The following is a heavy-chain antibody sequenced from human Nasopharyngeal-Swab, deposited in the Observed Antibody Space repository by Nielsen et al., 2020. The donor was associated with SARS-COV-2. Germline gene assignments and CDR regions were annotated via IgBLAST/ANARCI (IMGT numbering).Heavy chain of an antibody. CDR2: ISAYNGNT. J-gene: IGHJ6*02. CDR1: GYTFTSYG. CDR3: ARASHRVGSYYDFWSGYYRDYYYYGMDV. Sequence: ASVKVSCKASGYTFTSYGISWVRQAPGQGLEWMGWISAYNGNTNYAQKLQGRVTMTTDTSTSTAYMELRSLRSDDTAVYYCARASHRVGSYYDFWSGYYRDYYYYGMDVWGQGPRSPSP. V-gene: IGHV1-18*01. D-gene: IGHD3-3*01.